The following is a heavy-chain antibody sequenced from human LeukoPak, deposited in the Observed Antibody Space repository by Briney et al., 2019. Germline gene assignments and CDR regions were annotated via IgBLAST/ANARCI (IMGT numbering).Heavy chain of an antibody. Sequence: PSETLSLTCTISGGSISSSSYYWGWIRQPPGKGLEWIGSIYYSGSTYYNPSLKSRVTISVDRSNKRFSLRLTSVTAADTAVYYCARAGPWQIDPWGQGTLVTVSS. CDR3: ARAGPWQIDP. J-gene: IGHJ5*02. D-gene: IGHD3-10*01. V-gene: IGHV4-39*07. CDR1: GGSISSSSYY. CDR2: IYYSGST.